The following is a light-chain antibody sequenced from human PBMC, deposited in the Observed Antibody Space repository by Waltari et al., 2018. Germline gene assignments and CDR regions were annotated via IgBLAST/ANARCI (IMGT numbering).Light chain of an antibody. CDR2: VKD. CDR1: SPRTAY. Sequence: SSVLTQDPAVSVALGQTVRITCQGDSPRTAYARWYQLKPGQAPVLVIYVKDKRPSGIPDRISGYSSGATSSLTITGAQAEDEADYYCSSRNGRANQVVFAGGTKVTVL. V-gene: IGLV3-19*01. CDR3: SSRNGRANQVV. J-gene: IGLJ3*02.